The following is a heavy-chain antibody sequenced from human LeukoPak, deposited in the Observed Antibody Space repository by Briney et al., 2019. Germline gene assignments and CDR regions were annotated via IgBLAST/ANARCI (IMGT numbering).Heavy chain of an antibody. V-gene: IGHV1-2*02. Sequence: ASVKVSCKASGYTFTGYYIHWVRQAPGQGLEWVGWIVPNTGGTNYAQKFQGRVTMTRDTSISTAYMELTNLGSDDTAVYFCARSLIIPTAVTNWLDPWGPGTLVTVSS. CDR2: IVPNTGGT. CDR3: ARSLIIPTAVTNWLDP. CDR1: GYTFTGYY. J-gene: IGHJ5*02. D-gene: IGHD2-2*01.